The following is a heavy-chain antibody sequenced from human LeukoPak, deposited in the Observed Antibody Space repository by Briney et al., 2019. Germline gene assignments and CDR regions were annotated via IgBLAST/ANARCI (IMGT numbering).Heavy chain of an antibody. CDR1: GGSFSGYY. J-gene: IGHJ4*02. D-gene: IGHD3-22*01. CDR3: ARGFPTSSYDSSGYSDY. Sequence: SETLSLTCAVYGGSFSGYYWSWIRQHLGKDLEWIGYTYYSGSSYYNPSLEGRVSISVDTSKNQFSLKLTSVTAADTAVYFCARGFPTSSYDSSGYSDYWGQGTLVTVSS. CDR2: TYYSGSS. V-gene: IGHV4-31*11.